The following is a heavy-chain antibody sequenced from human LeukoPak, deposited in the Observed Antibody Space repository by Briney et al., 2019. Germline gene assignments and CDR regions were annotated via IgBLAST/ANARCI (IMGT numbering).Heavy chain of an antibody. CDR3: ARGKDSGYEGISVGDY. V-gene: IGHV1-69*13. D-gene: IGHD5-12*01. Sequence: ASVKVSCKASGGTFSSYAISWVRQAPGQGLEWMGGIIPIFGTANYAQKFQGRVTITADESTSTAYMELSSLRSEDTAVYYCARGKDSGYEGISVGDYWGQGTLVTVSS. CDR1: GGTFSSYA. CDR2: IIPIFGTA. J-gene: IGHJ4*02.